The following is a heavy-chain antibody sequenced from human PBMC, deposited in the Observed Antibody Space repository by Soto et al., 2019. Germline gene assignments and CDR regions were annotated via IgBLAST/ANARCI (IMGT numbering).Heavy chain of an antibody. D-gene: IGHD3-9*01. V-gene: IGHV5-51*01. Sequence: GESLKISCKGSEYSFTSYWIGWVRQMPGKGLEWMGIIYPGDSDTRYSPSFQGQVTISADKSISTAYLQWSSLKASDTAMYYCARSDYDILTGYFNRFDYWGQGTLVTVSS. J-gene: IGHJ4*02. CDR1: EYSFTSYW. CDR3: ARSDYDILTGYFNRFDY. CDR2: IYPGDSDT.